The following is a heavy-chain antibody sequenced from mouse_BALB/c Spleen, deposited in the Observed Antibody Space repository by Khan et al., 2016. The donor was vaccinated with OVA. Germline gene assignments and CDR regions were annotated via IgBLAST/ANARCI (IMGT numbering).Heavy chain of an antibody. J-gene: IGHJ3*01. CDR1: GFSLTSYG. D-gene: IGHD2-4*01. CDR2: IWSGGST. V-gene: IGHV2-2*02. CDR3: TRNYDYNEGLAY. Sequence: QVQLKQSGPGLVQPSQSLSITCTVSGFSLTSYGVHWVRQSPGKGLEWLGVIWSGGSTDYNAAFISRLSISKDNYKSQVFFKMHSLQANDTAIYYCTRNYDYNEGLAYWGQGTLVTVSA.